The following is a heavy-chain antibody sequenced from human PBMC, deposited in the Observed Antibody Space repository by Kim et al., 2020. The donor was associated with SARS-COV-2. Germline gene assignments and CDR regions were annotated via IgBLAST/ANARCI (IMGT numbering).Heavy chain of an antibody. Sequence: AESVKGRFTISRDNSKNTLYLQMNSLRAEDTAVYYCAKDQLAAGGSIFDYWGQGTLVTVSS. D-gene: IGHD3-16*01. CDR3: AKDQLAAGGSIFDY. J-gene: IGHJ4*02. V-gene: IGHV3-23*01.